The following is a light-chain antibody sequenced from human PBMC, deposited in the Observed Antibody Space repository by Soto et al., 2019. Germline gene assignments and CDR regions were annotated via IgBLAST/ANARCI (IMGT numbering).Light chain of an antibody. V-gene: IGLV1-40*01. J-gene: IGLJ1*01. CDR3: QSYDSSLSGYV. Sequence: QSVLTQPPSASGTPGQRVTISCSGSSSNIGSNTVNWYQQLPGTAPKLLIYGNSNRPSGVPDRFSGSKSGTSASLAITGLQAEDEADHYCQSYDSSLSGYVFGTGTKVTVL. CDR2: GNS. CDR1: SSNIGSNT.